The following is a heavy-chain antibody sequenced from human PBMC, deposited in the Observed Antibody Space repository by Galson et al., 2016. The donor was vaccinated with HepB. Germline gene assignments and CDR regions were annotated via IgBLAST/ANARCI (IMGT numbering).Heavy chain of an antibody. Sequence: SLRLSCAASGFTFASYWMRWVRQVPGKGLVWVSRINNDGKSTIYADSVRGRFSVSRDNAKNTLYLQMNSLRAEDTAVYYCASRHSGWYYFDYWGQGTLVTVSS. J-gene: IGHJ4*02. V-gene: IGHV3-74*01. CDR1: GFTFASYW. CDR2: INNDGKST. CDR3: ASRHSGWYYFDY. D-gene: IGHD6-19*01.